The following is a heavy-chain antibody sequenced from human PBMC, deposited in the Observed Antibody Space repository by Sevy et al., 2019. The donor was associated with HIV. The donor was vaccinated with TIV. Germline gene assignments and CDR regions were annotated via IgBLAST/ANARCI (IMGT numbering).Heavy chain of an antibody. Sequence: ASVKVSCKASGYTFTSYGISWVRQAPGQGLEWMGWISAYNGNTNYAQKLQGRVTMTTDTSTSTAYMERRSLRSDDTAVYYCARDVPNTGGVGINWFDPWGQGTLVTVSS. CDR2: ISAYNGNT. V-gene: IGHV1-18*01. D-gene: IGHD2-8*02. CDR3: ARDVPNTGGVGINWFDP. CDR1: GYTFTSYG. J-gene: IGHJ5*02.